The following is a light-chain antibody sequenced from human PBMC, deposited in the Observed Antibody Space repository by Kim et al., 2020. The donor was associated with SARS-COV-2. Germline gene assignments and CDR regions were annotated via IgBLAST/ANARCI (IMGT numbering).Light chain of an antibody. CDR3: QSYDSSLSGVI. V-gene: IGLV1-40*01. Sequence: QSVLTQPPSVSGAPGQRVTISCTGSSSNIGTGYDVHWYQQFPGTTPTLLIYGNNNRPSGVPDRSSGSKSGTSASLAITGLQPEDEADYYCQSYDSSLSGVIFGGGTQLTVL. CDR1: SSNIGTGYD. CDR2: GNN. J-gene: IGLJ2*01.